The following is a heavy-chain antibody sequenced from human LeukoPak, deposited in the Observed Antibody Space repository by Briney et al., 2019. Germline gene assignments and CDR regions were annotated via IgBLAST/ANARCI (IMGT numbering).Heavy chain of an antibody. V-gene: IGHV4-34*01. D-gene: IGHD6-13*01. CDR1: GGSFSGYY. Sequence: SETLSLTCAVYGGSFSGYYWSWIRQPPGKGLEWIGEINHSGSTNYNPSLKSRVTISVDTSKNQFSLKLSSVTAADTAVYYCARLLSSSSWYSHYYYYYMDVWGKGTTVTISS. CDR3: ARLLSSSSWYSHYYYYYMDV. J-gene: IGHJ6*03. CDR2: INHSGST.